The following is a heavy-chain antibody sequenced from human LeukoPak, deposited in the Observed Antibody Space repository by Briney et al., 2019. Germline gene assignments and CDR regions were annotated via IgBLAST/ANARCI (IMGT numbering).Heavy chain of an antibody. CDR3: ARDRGYCSGGSCYPETFDY. V-gene: IGHV4-31*03. D-gene: IGHD2-15*01. J-gene: IGHJ4*02. CDR2: IYYSGST. Sequence: PSETLSLTCTVSGGSISSGGYYWSWIRQHPGKGLEWIGYIYYSGSTYYNPSLKSRVTISVDTSKNQFSLKLSSVTAADTAVYYCARDRGYCSGGSCYPETFDYWGQGTLVTVSS. CDR1: GGSISSGGYY.